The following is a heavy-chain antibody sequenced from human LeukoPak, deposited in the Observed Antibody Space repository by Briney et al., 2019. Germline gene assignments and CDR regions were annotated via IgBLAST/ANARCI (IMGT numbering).Heavy chain of an antibody. Sequence: GGSLRLSCAASGFTFSSYSMNWVRQAPGKGLEWVSYISSSSTIYYADSVKGRFTISRDNAKNSLYLQMNSLRAEDTAVYYCARDPQARAFDIWGQGTMVTVSS. CDR1: GFTFSSYS. CDR3: ARDPQARAFDI. V-gene: IGHV3-48*04. J-gene: IGHJ3*02. CDR2: ISSSSTI.